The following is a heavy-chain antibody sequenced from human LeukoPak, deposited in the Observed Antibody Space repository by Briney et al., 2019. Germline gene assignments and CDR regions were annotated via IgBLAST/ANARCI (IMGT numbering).Heavy chain of an antibody. CDR2: IYYRGST. J-gene: IGHJ4*02. CDR1: GGSFSGYY. Sequence: SETLSLTCAVYGGSFSGYYWSWIRQPPGKGLEWIGSIYYRGSTYYNPSLKSRITISVDTSKNQFSLRLSSVTAADTAVYYCARLWGDGYNLDYWGQGTLVTVSS. V-gene: IGHV4-34*01. CDR3: ARLWGDGYNLDY. D-gene: IGHD5-24*01.